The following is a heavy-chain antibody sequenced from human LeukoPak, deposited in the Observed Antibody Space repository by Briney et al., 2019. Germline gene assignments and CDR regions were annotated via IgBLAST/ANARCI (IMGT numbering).Heavy chain of an antibody. CDR1: GYTFTGYY. CDR3: ARDLQWELPRGDAFDI. D-gene: IGHD1-26*01. Sequence: ASVKVSCKASGYTFTGYYMHWVRQAPGQGLEWMGWINPNSGGINYAQKFQGRVTMTRGTSISTAYMDLSRLRSDDSAVYYCARDLQWELPRGDAFDIWGQGTMITVSS. CDR2: INPNSGGI. J-gene: IGHJ3*02. V-gene: IGHV1-2*02.